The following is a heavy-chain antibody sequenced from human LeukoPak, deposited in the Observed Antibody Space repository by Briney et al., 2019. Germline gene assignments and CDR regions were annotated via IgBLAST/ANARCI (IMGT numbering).Heavy chain of an antibody. Sequence: SETLSLTCTVSGYSISSGYYWGWIRQPPGKGLEWIGSIYHSGSTYYNPSLKSRVTISVDTSKNQFSLKLSSVTAADTAVYYCARAPWYYYGSGSYYLNWFDPWGQGTLVTVSS. J-gene: IGHJ5*02. CDR2: IYHSGST. CDR1: GYSISSGYY. V-gene: IGHV4-38-2*02. D-gene: IGHD3-10*01. CDR3: ARAPWYYYGSGSYYLNWFDP.